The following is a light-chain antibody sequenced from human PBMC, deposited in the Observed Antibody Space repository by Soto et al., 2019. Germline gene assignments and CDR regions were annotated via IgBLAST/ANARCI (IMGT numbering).Light chain of an antibody. CDR2: RNN. V-gene: IGLV1-47*01. CDR3: AAWDDSLRGWV. Sequence: QSVLTQPPSASGTPGQRVTISCSGSSSNIGSSSVYWYQQLPGTAPKLLIHRNNQRPSGVPDRFSGSKSGTSASLAISGLRPEDEADYYCAAWDDSLRGWVFGGGTKVTVL. J-gene: IGLJ3*02. CDR1: SSNIGSSS.